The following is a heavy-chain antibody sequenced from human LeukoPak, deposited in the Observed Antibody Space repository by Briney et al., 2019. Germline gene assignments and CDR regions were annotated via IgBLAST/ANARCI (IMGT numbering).Heavy chain of an antibody. CDR3: ARDIGDYVWGSYRPYYFDY. D-gene: IGHD3-16*02. J-gene: IGHJ4*02. CDR1: GGSFSGYY. Sequence: SETLSLTCAVYGGSFSGYYWSWIRQPPGKGLEWIGEINHSGSTNYNPSLKSRVTISVDTSKNQFSLKLSSVTAADTAVYYCARDIGDYVWGSYRPYYFDYWGQGTLVTVSS. V-gene: IGHV4-34*01. CDR2: INHSGST.